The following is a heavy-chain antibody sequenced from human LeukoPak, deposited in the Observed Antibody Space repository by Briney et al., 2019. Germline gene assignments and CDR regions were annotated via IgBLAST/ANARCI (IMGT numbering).Heavy chain of an antibody. Sequence: GSLRLSCAASGFTFSSYAMHWVHQAPGKGLEWVAVISYDGSNKYYADSVKGRFTISRDNSKNTLYLQMNSLRAEDTAVYYCARELEPYGSGTSFDYWGQGTLVTVSS. D-gene: IGHD3-10*01. CDR3: ARELEPYGSGTSFDY. J-gene: IGHJ4*02. CDR1: GFTFSSYA. CDR2: ISYDGSNK. V-gene: IGHV3-30-3*01.